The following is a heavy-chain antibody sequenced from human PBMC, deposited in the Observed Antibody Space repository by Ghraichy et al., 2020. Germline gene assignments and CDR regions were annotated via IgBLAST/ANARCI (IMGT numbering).Heavy chain of an antibody. Sequence: GESLNISCAASGFTFSGSAMHWVRQASGKGLEWVGRIRSKANSYATAYAASVKGRFTISRDDSKNTAYLQMNSLKTEDTAVYYCTRWELPDWYFDLWGRGTLVTVSS. J-gene: IGHJ2*01. CDR3: TRWELPDWYFDL. CDR1: GFTFSGSA. V-gene: IGHV3-73*01. CDR2: IRSKANSYAT. D-gene: IGHD1-26*01.